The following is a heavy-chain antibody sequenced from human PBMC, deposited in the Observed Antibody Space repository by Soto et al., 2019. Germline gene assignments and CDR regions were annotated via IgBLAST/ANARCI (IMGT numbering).Heavy chain of an antibody. V-gene: IGHV3-30*18. CDR2: ISYDGSNK. D-gene: IGHD6-19*01. CDR1: GFTFSSYG. J-gene: IGHJ2*01. CDR3: AKDLAVAGTVDL. Sequence: QVPLVESGGGVVQPGRSLRLSCAASGFTFSSYGMHWVRQAPGKGLEWVAVISYDGSNKYYADSVKGRFTISRDNSKNTLYLQMNSLRAEDTAVYYCAKDLAVAGTVDLWGRGTLVTVSS.